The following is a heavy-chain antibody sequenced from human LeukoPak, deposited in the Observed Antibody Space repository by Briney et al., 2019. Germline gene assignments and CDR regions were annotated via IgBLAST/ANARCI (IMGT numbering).Heavy chain of an antibody. CDR2: ISSASTFI. D-gene: IGHD6-19*01. V-gene: IGHV3-21*06. Sequence: PGGSLRLSCAASGFTFSSYSMTWVRQAPGKGLEWVSSISSASTFIYYADSVKGRFTISRDNAKNSLYLQMSSLRAEGTAVYYCARGHSSGWSNFDCWGLGTLVTVSS. J-gene: IGHJ4*02. CDR1: GFTFSSYS. CDR3: ARGHSSGWSNFDC.